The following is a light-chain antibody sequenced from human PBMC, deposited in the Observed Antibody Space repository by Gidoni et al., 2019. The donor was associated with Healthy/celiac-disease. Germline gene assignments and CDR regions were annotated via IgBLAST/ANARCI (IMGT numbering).Light chain of an antibody. J-gene: IGKJ5*01. CDR1: QDISNY. CDR2: DAS. Sequence: DIQMTQSPSSLSASVGDRVTITCQASQDISNYLNWYQQKPGKAPKLLIYDASNLETGVTSRFSGSGSGTDFTFTISSLQPEDIATYYWQQYDNLPTFGQGTRLEIK. V-gene: IGKV1-33*01. CDR3: QQYDNLPT.